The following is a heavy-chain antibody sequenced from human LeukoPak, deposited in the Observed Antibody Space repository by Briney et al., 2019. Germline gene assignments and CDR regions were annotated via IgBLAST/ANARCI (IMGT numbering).Heavy chain of an antibody. CDR3: AKMAQRGYSSSWFFDY. J-gene: IGHJ4*02. Sequence: GGSLRLSCAASGFTFSSYAMSWVRQAPGKGLEWVSAISGSGGSTYYADSVKGRFTISRDNSKNTLYLQMNSLRAEDTAVYYCAKMAQRGYSSSWFFDYWGQGPLVTVSS. CDR2: ISGSGGST. CDR1: GFTFSSYA. V-gene: IGHV3-23*01. D-gene: IGHD6-13*01.